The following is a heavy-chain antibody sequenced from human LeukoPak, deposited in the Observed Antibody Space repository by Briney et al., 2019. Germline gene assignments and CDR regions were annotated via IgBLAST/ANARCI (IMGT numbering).Heavy chain of an antibody. V-gene: IGHV3-21*01. D-gene: IGHD5-18*01. CDR2: ISSSSSYI. J-gene: IGHJ3*02. CDR1: GFTFSSYS. Sequence: PGGSLRLSCAASGFTFSSYSMNWVRQAPGKGLEWVSSISSSSSYIYYADSVKGRFTISRDNAKNSLYLQMNSLRAEDTAVYYCARDRYSYGYFPDAFDIGGQGTMVTVSS. CDR3: ARDRYSYGYFPDAFDI.